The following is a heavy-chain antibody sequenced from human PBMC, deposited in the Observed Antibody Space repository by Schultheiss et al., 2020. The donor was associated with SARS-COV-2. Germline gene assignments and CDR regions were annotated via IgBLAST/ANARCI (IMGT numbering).Heavy chain of an antibody. D-gene: IGHD6-19*01. Sequence: SETLSLTCTVSGGSISSGSYYWSWIRQPAGKGLEWIGRIYTSGGTNYNPSLKSRVTISVDRSKNQFSLKLSSVTAADTAVYYCARGHSIAVAGTSSYFDYWGQGTLVTVSS. J-gene: IGHJ4*02. CDR1: GGSISSGSYY. V-gene: IGHV4-61*02. CDR3: ARGHSIAVAGTSSYFDY. CDR2: IYTSGGT.